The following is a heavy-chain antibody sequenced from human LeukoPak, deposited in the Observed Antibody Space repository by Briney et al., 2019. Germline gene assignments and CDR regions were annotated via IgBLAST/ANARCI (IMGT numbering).Heavy chain of an antibody. CDR2: ISYDGSNK. V-gene: IGHV3-30-3*01. Sequence: GRSLRLSCAASGFTFSSYAMHWVRQAPGKGLEWVAVISYDGSNKYYADSVKGRFTISRDNSKNTLYLQMNSLRAEDTAVYYCARDSVHGDIVVVPAARGLDYWGQGTLVTVSS. D-gene: IGHD2-2*01. J-gene: IGHJ4*02. CDR1: GFTFSSYA. CDR3: ARDSVHGDIVVVPAARGLDY.